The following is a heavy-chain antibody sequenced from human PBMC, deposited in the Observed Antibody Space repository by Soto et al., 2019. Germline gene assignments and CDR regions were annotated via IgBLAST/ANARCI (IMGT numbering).Heavy chain of an antibody. D-gene: IGHD6-13*01. J-gene: IGHJ6*03. V-gene: IGHV3-33*01. Sequence: QVQLVESGGGVVQPGRSLRLSCAASGFTFSTYGMHWVRQAPGKGMEWVAVIWSDGNNKYYADSVKGRITISRVNSKSTLYLQMNSRRAEDTAVYYCARAGSSLYGTHDYYYYMDVWGKGTTVTVSS. CDR1: GFTFSTYG. CDR3: ARAGSSLYGTHDYYYYMDV. CDR2: IWSDGNNK.